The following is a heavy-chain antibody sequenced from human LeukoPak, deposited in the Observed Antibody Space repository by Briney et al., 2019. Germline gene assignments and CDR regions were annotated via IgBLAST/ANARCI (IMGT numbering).Heavy chain of an antibody. V-gene: IGHV1-69*13. CDR3: ARESSGGGWGNWFDP. Sequence: ASVKVSCKASGYRFTSYGFSWVRQAPGQGLEWMGGIIPIFGTANYAQKFQGRVTITADEPTSTAYMELSSLRSEDTAVYYCARESSGGGWGNWFDPWGQGTLVTVSS. CDR2: IIPIFGTA. J-gene: IGHJ5*02. CDR1: GYRFTSYG. D-gene: IGHD2-15*01.